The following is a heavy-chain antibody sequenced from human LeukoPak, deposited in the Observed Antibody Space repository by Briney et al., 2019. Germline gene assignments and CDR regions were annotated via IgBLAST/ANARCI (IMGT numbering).Heavy chain of an antibody. CDR1: GFTFSSYA. J-gene: IGHJ6*03. CDR3: ARDGIAVSYYYYYYMDV. D-gene: IGHD6-19*01. V-gene: IGHV3-30*04. Sequence: GGSLRLSCAASGFTFSSYAMHWVRQAPGKGLEWVAVISYDGSNKYYADSVKGRFTISRDNSKNTLYLQMNSLRVEDTAVYYCARDGIAVSYYYYYYMDVWGKGTTVTVSS. CDR2: ISYDGSNK.